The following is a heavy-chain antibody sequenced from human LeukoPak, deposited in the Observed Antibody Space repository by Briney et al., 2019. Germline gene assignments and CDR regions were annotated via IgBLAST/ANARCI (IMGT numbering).Heavy chain of an antibody. CDR3: AKRSGYTTGWFFDF. CDR2: ISGSGDNT. D-gene: IGHD6-19*01. CDR1: GFTFSSYA. Sequence: GGSLRLSCAASGFTFSSYAMTWVRQAPGKGLEWVSSISGSGDNTYYAESVKGRFTISRDNSKNTLFLQMNSLRAEDTAVFYCAKRSGYTTGWFFDFWGQGTLVTVSS. V-gene: IGHV3-23*01. J-gene: IGHJ4*02.